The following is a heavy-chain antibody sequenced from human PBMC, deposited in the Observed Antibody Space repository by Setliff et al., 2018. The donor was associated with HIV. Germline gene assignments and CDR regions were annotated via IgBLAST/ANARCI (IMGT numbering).Heavy chain of an antibody. CDR2: ISGSGGST. J-gene: IGHJ4*02. CDR1: GFTFSNYA. V-gene: IGHV3-23*01. CDR3: AKDILCSGGSCKHFDY. Sequence: PGGSLRLSCAASGFTFSNYAMNWVRQAPGTGLEWVSAISGSGGSTYYADSVKGRFTISRDNSKNTMYLQMNSLRAEDTAVYFCAKDILCSGGSCKHFDYWGQGTLVTVSS. D-gene: IGHD2-15*01.